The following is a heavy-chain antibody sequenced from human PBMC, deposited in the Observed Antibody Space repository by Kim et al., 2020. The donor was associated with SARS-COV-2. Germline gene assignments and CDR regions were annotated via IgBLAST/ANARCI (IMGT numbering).Heavy chain of an antibody. CDR3: ARDLGIADSTDAFDI. D-gene: IGHD6-13*01. Sequence: GGSLRLSCAASGFTFSSYWMSWVRQAPGKGLEWVANIKQDGSEKYYVDSVKGRFTISRDNAKNSLYLQMNSLRAEDTAVYYCARDLGIADSTDAFDIWGQGTMVTVSS. CDR1: GFTFSSYW. V-gene: IGHV3-7*03. CDR2: IKQDGSEK. J-gene: IGHJ3*02.